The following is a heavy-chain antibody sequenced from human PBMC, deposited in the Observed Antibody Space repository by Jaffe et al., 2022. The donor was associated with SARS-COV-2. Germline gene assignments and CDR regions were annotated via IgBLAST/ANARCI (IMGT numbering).Heavy chain of an antibody. CDR3: ARGIRSSTVTNPPYMDV. Sequence: QVQLQQWGAGLLKPSETLSLTCAVYGGSFSGYYWSWIRQPPGKGLEWIGEINHSGSTNYNPSLKSRVTISVDTSKNQFSLKLSSVTAADTAVYYCARGIRSSTVTNPPYMDVWGQGTTVTVSS. D-gene: IGHD4-17*01. J-gene: IGHJ6*02. CDR2: INHSGST. V-gene: IGHV4-34*01. CDR1: GGSFSGYY.